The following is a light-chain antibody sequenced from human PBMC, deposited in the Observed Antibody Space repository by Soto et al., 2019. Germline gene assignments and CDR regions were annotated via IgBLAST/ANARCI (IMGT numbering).Light chain of an antibody. CDR1: SSSIGTHY. Sequence: QSVLTQPPSVSAAAGNRVSISCSGSSSSIGTHYVAWYQQVPGTPPKLRIYDNNKRPSGTPDRFSGSKSGTSATLGITGLQTGDDADYYCGTWDTGLVWVFGGGTKVTV. CDR2: DNN. CDR3: GTWDTGLVWV. V-gene: IGLV1-51*01. J-gene: IGLJ3*02.